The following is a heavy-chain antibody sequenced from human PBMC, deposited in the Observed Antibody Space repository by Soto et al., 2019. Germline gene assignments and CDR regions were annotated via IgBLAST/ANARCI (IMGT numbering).Heavy chain of an antibody. Sequence: GASLKISCKGAGYSFSNYWIGWVRQMPGKGLEWMGIIYHGDSDTRYSPSFQGQVTISADKSISTSYLHLSSLKASDTAIYFCARHSLELSKGPLYYYPMDVWGQGTTVTVSS. J-gene: IGHJ6*02. CDR1: GYSFSNYW. D-gene: IGHD1-7*01. CDR2: IYHGDSDT. CDR3: ARHSLELSKGPLYYYPMDV. V-gene: IGHV5-51*01.